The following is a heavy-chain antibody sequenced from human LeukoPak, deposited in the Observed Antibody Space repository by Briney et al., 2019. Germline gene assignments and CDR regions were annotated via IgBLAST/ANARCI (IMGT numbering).Heavy chain of an antibody. D-gene: IGHD3-10*01. CDR3: ARATPSGSQIYYYYYMDV. CDR1: GYTFTGYY. CDR2: INPNSGGT. V-gene: IGHV1-2*04. J-gene: IGHJ6*03. Sequence: ASVKVSCKASGYTFTGYYMHWVRQAPGQGLEWMGWINPNSGGTNYAQKFQGWVTMTRDTSISTAYMELSRLRSDDTAVYYCARATPSGSQIYYYYYMDVWGKGTTVTVSS.